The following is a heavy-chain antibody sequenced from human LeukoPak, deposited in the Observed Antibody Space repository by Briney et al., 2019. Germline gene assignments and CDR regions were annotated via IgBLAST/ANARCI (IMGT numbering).Heavy chain of an antibody. D-gene: IGHD3-22*01. CDR3: ARDENTSGYVDY. CDR1: GGSISSYY. Sequence: PSETLSLTCTVSGGSISSYYWHWIRQPAGKGLEWIGRIYISGSTNYNPSLKSRVTMSLDMSKNQLSLELSSVTAADTAVYYCARDENTSGYVDYWGQGTLVTVSS. CDR2: IYISGST. V-gene: IGHV4-4*07. J-gene: IGHJ4*02.